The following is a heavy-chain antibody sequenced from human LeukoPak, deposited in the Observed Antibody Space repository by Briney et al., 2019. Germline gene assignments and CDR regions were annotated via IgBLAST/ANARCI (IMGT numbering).Heavy chain of an antibody. CDR2: ISYDGSNK. CDR3: ASGVSITGTGGLFDY. V-gene: IGHV3-30-3*01. Sequence: PGGSLRLSCAASGFTFSSYAMHWVRQAPGKGLEWVAVISYDGSNKYYADSVKGRFTISRDNSKNTLYLQMNSLRAEDTAVYYCASGVSITGTGGLFDYWGQGTLVTVSS. D-gene: IGHD1-7*01. J-gene: IGHJ4*02. CDR1: GFTFSSYA.